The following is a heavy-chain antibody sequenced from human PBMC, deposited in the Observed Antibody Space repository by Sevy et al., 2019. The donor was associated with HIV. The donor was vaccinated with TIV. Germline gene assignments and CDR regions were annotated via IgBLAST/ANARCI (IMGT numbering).Heavy chain of an antibody. D-gene: IGHD3-22*01. V-gene: IGHV3-48*02. CDR2: ISSSSNTI. CDR3: ARLNYYDSSGYYYSAFDI. J-gene: IGHJ3*02. CDR1: GFTFSSYS. Sequence: GGSLRLSCAASGFTFSSYSMNWVRQAPGKGLEWVSYISSSSNTIYYADSVKGRFTISRDNAKNSLYLQMNSLRDEDTAVYYCARLNYYDSSGYYYSAFDIWGQGTMVTVSS.